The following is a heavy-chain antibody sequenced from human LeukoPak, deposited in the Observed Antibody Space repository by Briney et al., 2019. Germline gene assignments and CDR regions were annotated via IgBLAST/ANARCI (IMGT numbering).Heavy chain of an antibody. V-gene: IGHV3-23*01. D-gene: IGHD1-26*01. CDR3: ARPLSIEGAFDI. CDR1: GFTFSSYA. J-gene: IGHJ3*02. CDR2: ISGSGGST. Sequence: GGSLRLSCAASGFTFSSYAMSWVRQAPGKGLEWVSAISGSGGSTYYADSAKGRFTISRDNSKNTLYLQMNSLRAEDTAVYYCARPLSIEGAFDIWGQGTMVTVSS.